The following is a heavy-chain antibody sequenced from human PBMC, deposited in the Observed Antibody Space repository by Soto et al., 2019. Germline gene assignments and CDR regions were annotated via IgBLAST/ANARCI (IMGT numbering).Heavy chain of an antibody. CDR2: IIPIFGTA. D-gene: IGHD2-2*02. J-gene: IGHJ6*02. Sequence: QVQLVQSGAEVKKPGSSVKVSCKASGGTFSSYAISWVRQAPGQGLEWMGGIIPIFGTANYAQKFQGRVTITADESTSTAYMELSSLRSEDTAVYYCARRRGYCSSTSCYTNGYYYYGMDVWGQGTMVTVSS. CDR3: ARRRGYCSSTSCYTNGYYYYGMDV. CDR1: GGTFSSYA. V-gene: IGHV1-69*12.